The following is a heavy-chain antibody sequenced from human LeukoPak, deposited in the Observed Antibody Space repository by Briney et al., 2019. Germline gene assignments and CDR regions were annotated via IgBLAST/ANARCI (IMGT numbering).Heavy chain of an antibody. D-gene: IGHD3-3*02. J-gene: IGHJ4*02. CDR1: GGSISSSSYY. V-gene: IGHV4-39*07. Sequence: PSETLSLTCTVSGGSISSSSYYWGWIRQPPGKGLEWIGSIYYSGSTYYNPSLKSRVTMSVDTSKNQFSLKLSSVTAADTAVYYCARGISSFGNWGQGTLVTVSS. CDR2: IYYSGST. CDR3: ARGISSFGN.